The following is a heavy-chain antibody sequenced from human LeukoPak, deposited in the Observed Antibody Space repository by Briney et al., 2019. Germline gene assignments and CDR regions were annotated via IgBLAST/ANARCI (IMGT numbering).Heavy chain of an antibody. J-gene: IGHJ4*02. Sequence: GGSLRLSCAASGFTFTNDFMTWVRQAPGKGLEWVSSISSSSSYIYYADSVKGRFTISRDNAKNSLYLQMNSLRAEDTAVYYCARAYRNYAYYFDYWGQGTLVTVSS. CDR1: GFTFTNDF. D-gene: IGHD3-16*01. CDR3: ARAYRNYAYYFDY. CDR2: ISSSSSYI. V-gene: IGHV3-21*01.